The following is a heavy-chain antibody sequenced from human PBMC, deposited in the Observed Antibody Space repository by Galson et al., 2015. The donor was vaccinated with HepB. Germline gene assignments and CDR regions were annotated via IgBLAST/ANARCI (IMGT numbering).Heavy chain of an antibody. CDR1: GYTLTELS. CDR3: ATEAPYYDFWSGYYSGHAFDI. J-gene: IGHJ3*02. CDR2: FDPEDGET. D-gene: IGHD3-3*01. V-gene: IGHV1-24*01. Sequence: SVKVSCKVSGYTLTELSMHWVRQAPGKGLEWMGGFDPEDGETIYAQKFQGRVTMTEDTSTDTAYMELSSLRSEDTAVYYCATEAPYYDFWSGYYSGHAFDIWGQGTMVTVSS.